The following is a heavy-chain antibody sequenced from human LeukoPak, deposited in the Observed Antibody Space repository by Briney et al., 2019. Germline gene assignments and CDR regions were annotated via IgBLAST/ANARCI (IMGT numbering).Heavy chain of an antibody. CDR3: AKDGVESSGWYDY. J-gene: IGHJ4*02. CDR1: GGTFSSYA. V-gene: IGHV1-69*04. D-gene: IGHD6-19*01. CDR2: IIPILGIA. Sequence: SVKVSCKASGGTFSSYAISWVRQAPGQGLEWMGRIIPILGIANYAQKFQGRVTITADKSTSTAYMELSSLRSEDTAVYYCAKDGVESSGWYDYWGQGTLVTVSS.